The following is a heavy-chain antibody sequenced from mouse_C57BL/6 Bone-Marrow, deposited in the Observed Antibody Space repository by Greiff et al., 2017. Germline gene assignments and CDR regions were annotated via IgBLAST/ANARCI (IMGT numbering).Heavy chain of an antibody. Sequence: EVKLVESGGDLVKPGGSLKLSCAASGFTFSSYGMSWVRQTPDKRLEWVATISSGGSYTYSPASVKGRFTISRDNAKNTLYLQMSSLKSEDTAMYYCARRGHYYGSRNWYFDVWGTGTTVTGSS. CDR2: ISSGGSYT. CDR1: GFTFSSYG. D-gene: IGHD1-1*01. V-gene: IGHV5-6*02. J-gene: IGHJ1*03. CDR3: ARRGHYYGSRNWYFDV.